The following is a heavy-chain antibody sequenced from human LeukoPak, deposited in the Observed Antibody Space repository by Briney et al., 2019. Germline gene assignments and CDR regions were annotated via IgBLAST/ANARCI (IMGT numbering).Heavy chain of an antibody. Sequence: SETLSLTCTVSGGSISSSSYYWVWIRQPPGKGLEWIGSIYYSGSTYYNPSLKSRVTISVDTSKNQFSLKLSSVTAADTAVYYCARHRNDFWSGYLFDYWGQGTLVTVSS. D-gene: IGHD3-3*01. CDR1: GGSISSSSYY. J-gene: IGHJ4*02. CDR3: ARHRNDFWSGYLFDY. V-gene: IGHV4-39*01. CDR2: IYYSGST.